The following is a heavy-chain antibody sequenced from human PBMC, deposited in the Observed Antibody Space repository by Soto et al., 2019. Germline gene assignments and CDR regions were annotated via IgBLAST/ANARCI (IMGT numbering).Heavy chain of an antibody. D-gene: IGHD1-26*01. V-gene: IGHV3-30*18. J-gene: IGHJ6*02. CDR3: AKDVVVGATTGLGDYYYYYGMDV. Sequence: GGSLRLSCAASGFTFSSYGMHWVRQAPGKGLEWVAVISYDGSNKYYADSVKGRFTISRDNSKNTLYLQMNSLSAVDTAVYYCAKDVVVGATTGLGDYYYYYGMDVWGQGTTVTSP. CDR2: ISYDGSNK. CDR1: GFTFSSYG.